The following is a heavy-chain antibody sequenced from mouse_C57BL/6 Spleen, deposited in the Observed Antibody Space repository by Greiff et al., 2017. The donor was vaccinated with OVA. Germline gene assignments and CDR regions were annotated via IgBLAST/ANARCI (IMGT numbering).Heavy chain of an antibody. V-gene: IGHV1-26*01. CDR2: INPNNGGT. Sequence: VQLQQSGPELVKPGASVKISCKASGYTFTDYYMNWVKQSHGKSLEWIGDINPNNGGTSYNQKFKGKATLTVDKSSSTAYMELRSLTSEDSAVYYCARGPGFAYWGQGTLVTVSA. J-gene: IGHJ3*01. CDR1: GYTFTDYY. CDR3: ARGPGFAY.